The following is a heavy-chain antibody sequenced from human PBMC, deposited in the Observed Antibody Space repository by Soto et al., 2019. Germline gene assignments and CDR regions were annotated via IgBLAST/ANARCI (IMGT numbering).Heavy chain of an antibody. D-gene: IGHD3-22*01. V-gene: IGHV3-73*01. CDR1: GFTFSGSA. J-gene: IGHJ4*02. CDR3: TSLHYYDSSGRSDY. Sequence: GGSLRLSCAASGFTFSGSAMHWVRQASGKGLEWVGRIRSKANSYATAYAASVKGRFTISRDDSKNTAYLQMNSLKTEDTAVYYCTSLHYYDSSGRSDYWGQGTLVTVSS. CDR2: IRSKANSYAT.